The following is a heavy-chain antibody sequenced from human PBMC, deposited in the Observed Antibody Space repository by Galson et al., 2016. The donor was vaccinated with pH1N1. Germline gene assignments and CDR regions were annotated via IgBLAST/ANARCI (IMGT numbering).Heavy chain of an antibody. D-gene: IGHD5-24*01. CDR3: ARLIGGGYNIREFDY. CDR1: GYTFTTYW. CDR2: VYPPDSDT. V-gene: IGHV5-51*03. J-gene: IGHJ4*02. Sequence: QSGAEVKKAGESLKISCKGSGYTFTTYWIAWVRQMPGKGLEWMGIVYPPDSDTRYSPSFEGPVTISADKSISTAYLQWSSLKASDTAVYYRARLIGGGYNIREFDYWCQGTQVTVSS.